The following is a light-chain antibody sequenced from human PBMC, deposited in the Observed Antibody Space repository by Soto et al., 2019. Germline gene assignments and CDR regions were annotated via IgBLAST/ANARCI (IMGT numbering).Light chain of an antibody. CDR1: SSDVGGYNF. Sequence: QSALTQPRSVSGSPGQSVTISCTGTSSDVGGYNFVSWYQQYPGKVPKLIIYDVNQRPSGVPDRFSASKSDNTASLTISGLQDEDEADYYCCSFAGSYTLFGGGTKLTVL. CDR3: CSFAGSYTL. CDR2: DVN. J-gene: IGLJ2*01. V-gene: IGLV2-11*01.